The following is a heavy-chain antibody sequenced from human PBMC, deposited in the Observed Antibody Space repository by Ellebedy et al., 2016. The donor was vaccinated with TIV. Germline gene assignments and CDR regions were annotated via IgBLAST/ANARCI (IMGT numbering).Heavy chain of an antibody. V-gene: IGHV4-38-2*01. CDR2: IYYSGST. CDR1: GFTFTSYA. J-gene: IGHJ2*01. D-gene: IGHD2-21*01. CDR3: ARLNFRVTGYSKNWYFDL. Sequence: ESLKISCAASGFTFTSYAIPWIPHPPGKGXEWIGSIYYSGSTYYNPSVKSRVTISVDTSKNQFSLKLSSLTAADTAVYYCARLNFRVTGYSKNWYFDLWGRGTLVTVSS.